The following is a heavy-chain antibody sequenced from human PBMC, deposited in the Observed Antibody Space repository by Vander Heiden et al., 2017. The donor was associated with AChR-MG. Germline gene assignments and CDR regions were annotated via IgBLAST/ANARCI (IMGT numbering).Heavy chain of an antibody. J-gene: IGHJ4*02. CDR3: AREYSGYDLGDY. D-gene: IGHD5-12*01. CDR1: GFTFSSYA. CDR2: ISYDGSNK. V-gene: IGHV3-30-3*01. Sequence: QVQLVESGGGVVQPGRSLRLSCAASGFTFSSYAMHWVRQAPGKGLEWVAVISYDGSNKYYADSVKGRFTISRDNSKNTLYLQMNSLRAEDTAVYYCAREYSGYDLGDYWGQGTLVTVSS.